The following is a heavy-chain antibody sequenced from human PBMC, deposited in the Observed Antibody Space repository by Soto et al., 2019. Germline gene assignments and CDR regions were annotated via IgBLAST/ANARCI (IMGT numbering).Heavy chain of an antibody. V-gene: IGHV1-69*12. CDR2: IIPIDATV. Sequence: QVQLVQSGAEVKKPGSSVKVCCKASAGTFSNYALISWVRQAPGQGLEWMGGIIPIDATVNYAQKFQGRITITADESTTTAYMDLGTLRSEDTAVYYCARDLLGFGYTYGDVWGQGTTVTVSS. CDR3: ARDLLGFGYTYGDV. D-gene: IGHD3-10*01. CDR1: AGTFSNYA. J-gene: IGHJ6*01.